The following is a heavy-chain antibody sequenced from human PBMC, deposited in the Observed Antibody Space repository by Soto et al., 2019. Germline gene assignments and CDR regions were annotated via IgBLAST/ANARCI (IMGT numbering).Heavy chain of an antibody. D-gene: IGHD3-16*01. CDR1: GYTFTSYY. CDR2: INPSGGST. J-gene: IGHJ4*02. Sequence: QVQLVQSGAEVKKPGASVKVSCKASGYTFTSYYMHWVRQAPGQGLEWMGIINPSGGSTSNAQKFQGRVTMTRDRSTRTVDMELSSLRSEDTAVYYCARDNPSNTFGGVMGYDYWGQGTLVTVSS. V-gene: IGHV1-46*01. CDR3: ARDNPSNTFGGVMGYDY.